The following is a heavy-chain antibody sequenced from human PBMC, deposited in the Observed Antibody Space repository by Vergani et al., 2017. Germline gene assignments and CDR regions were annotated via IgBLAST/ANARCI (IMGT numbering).Heavy chain of an antibody. D-gene: IGHD3-9*01. CDR2: ISPDGFST. V-gene: IGHV1-46*03. J-gene: IGHJ4*02. CDR3: ARGPPLTGCFGY. CDR1: GYTFTAYY. Sequence: QVQLVQSGAEVGKPGASVKISCKASGYTFTAYYILWVRQAPGQGLEWVGVISPDGFSTFYAQKFQGRVTITRDTSTSTVYVEVTGLRSDGTAVYYCARGPPLTGCFGYWGQGTLVTVSS.